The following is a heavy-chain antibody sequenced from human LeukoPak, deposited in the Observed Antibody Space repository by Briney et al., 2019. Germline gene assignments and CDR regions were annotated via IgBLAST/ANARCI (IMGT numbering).Heavy chain of an antibody. J-gene: IGHJ4*02. CDR3: AKDYDILTGWVY. D-gene: IGHD3-9*01. V-gene: IGHV3-53*01. CDR1: GFTVSSNY. Sequence: GGSLRLSCAASGFTVSSNYMSWVRQAPGKGLEWVSVIYSGGSTYYADSVKGRFTISRDNSKNTLYLQMNSLRAEDTAVYYCAKDYDILTGWVYWGQGTLVTVSS. CDR2: IYSGGST.